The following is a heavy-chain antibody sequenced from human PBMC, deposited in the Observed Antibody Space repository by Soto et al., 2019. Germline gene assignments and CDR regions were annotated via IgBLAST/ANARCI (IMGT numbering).Heavy chain of an antibody. Sequence: PGGSLRLSCAASGFIVSTIYMSWVRQAPGKGLEWVAVISSSSATISHADSVKGRFTISRDNSRNTLYLQMGSLRADDTAVYYCAKGPWESPHCFDTWGQGALVTVSS. V-gene: IGHV3-23*01. CDR3: AKGPWESPHCFDT. D-gene: IGHD1-26*01. CDR2: ISSSSATI. CDR1: GFIVSTIY. J-gene: IGHJ5*02.